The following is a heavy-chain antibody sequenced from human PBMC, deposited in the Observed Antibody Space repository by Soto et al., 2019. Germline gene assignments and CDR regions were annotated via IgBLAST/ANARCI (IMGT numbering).Heavy chain of an antibody. CDR1: GYTFTSYA. CDR3: ARVGIYDFWSGYGADGNYYYYYMDV. Sequence: GASVKVSCKASGYTFTSYAMHWVRQAPGQRLEWMGWINAGNGNTKYSQKFQGRVTITRDTSASTAYMELSSLRSEDTAVYYCARVGIYDFWSGYGADGNYYYYYMDVWGKGTTVTVSS. D-gene: IGHD3-3*01. CDR2: INAGNGNT. J-gene: IGHJ6*03. V-gene: IGHV1-3*01.